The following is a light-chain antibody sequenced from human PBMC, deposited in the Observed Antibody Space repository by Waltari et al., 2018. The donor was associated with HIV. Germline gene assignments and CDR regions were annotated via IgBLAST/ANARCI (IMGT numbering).Light chain of an antibody. V-gene: IGLV4-69*01. J-gene: IGLJ2*01. CDR3: QTWGTGIVV. CDR1: SGHSSYV. Sequence: QLVLTQSPSASASLVASVKLPCTLSSGHSSYVIAWHQQQPKKGPRYLMKLNSDGSHFKGDGIPDRFSGSSSGAERYLTISSLQSEDEADYYCQTWGTGIVVFGGGTKLTVL. CDR2: LNSDGSH.